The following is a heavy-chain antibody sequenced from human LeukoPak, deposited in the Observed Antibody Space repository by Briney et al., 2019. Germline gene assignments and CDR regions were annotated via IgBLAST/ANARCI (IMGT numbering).Heavy chain of an antibody. V-gene: IGHV3-23*01. D-gene: IGHD3-22*01. J-gene: IGHJ4*02. Sequence: PGRSLRLSCAASGFTFSSYAMSWVRQAPGKGLEWVSAISGSGGSTYYADSVKGRFTISRDNSKNTLYLQMNSLRAEDTAVYYCAKDGVHYYDSSGYLYYFDYWGQGTLVTVSS. CDR2: ISGSGGST. CDR1: GFTFSSYA. CDR3: AKDGVHYYDSSGYLYYFDY.